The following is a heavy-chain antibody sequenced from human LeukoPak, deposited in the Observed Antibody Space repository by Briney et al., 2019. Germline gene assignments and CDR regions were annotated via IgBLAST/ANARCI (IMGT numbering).Heavy chain of an antibody. CDR3: ARGDSPYAFDI. J-gene: IGHJ3*02. Sequence: KPSETLSLTCTVSGGSISSGDYYWSWIRQPPGKGLEWIGYIYYSGSTYYNPSLKSRVTISVDTSKNQFSLKLSSVTAADTAVYYCARGDSPYAFDIWGQGTMVTVSS. D-gene: IGHD3-22*01. V-gene: IGHV4-30-4*01. CDR1: GGSISSGDYY. CDR2: IYYSGST.